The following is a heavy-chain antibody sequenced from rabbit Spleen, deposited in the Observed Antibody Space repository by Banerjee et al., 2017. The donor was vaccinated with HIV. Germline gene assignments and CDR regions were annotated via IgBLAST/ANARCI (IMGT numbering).Heavy chain of an antibody. D-gene: IGHD4-1*01. J-gene: IGHJ3*01. CDR1: GFSLSSAYR. Sequence: EESGGDLVKPGGTLTLTCTASGFSLSSAYRRYWVRQAPGKGLEWIGCIYAGSSGNTYYASWAKGRFTISKTSSTTMTLQMTSLTAADTATYFCARDMDGVIGWNFGWWGQGTLVTVS. CDR2: IYAGSSGNT. V-gene: IGHV1S45*01. CDR3: ARDMDGVIGWNFGW.